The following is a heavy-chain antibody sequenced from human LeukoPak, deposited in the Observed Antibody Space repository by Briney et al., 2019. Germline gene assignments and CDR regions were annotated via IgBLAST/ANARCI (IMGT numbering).Heavy chain of an antibody. J-gene: IGHJ4*02. V-gene: IGHV1-69*04. CDR2: IIPILGIA. Sequence: GASVTVSCKASGGTFSSYAISWVRQAPGQGLEWMGRIIPILGIANYAQKFQGRVTITADKSTSTAYMELSSLRSEDTAVYYCARGVVVSPLDYWGQGTLVTVSS. CDR1: GGTFSSYA. CDR3: ARGVVVSPLDY. D-gene: IGHD3-22*01.